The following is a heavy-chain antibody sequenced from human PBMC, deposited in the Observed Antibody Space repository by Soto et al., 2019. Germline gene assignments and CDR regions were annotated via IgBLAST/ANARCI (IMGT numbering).Heavy chain of an antibody. J-gene: IGHJ6*04. V-gene: IGHV4-4*02. CDR2: ISHTGST. CDR3: ANTMGLGLLDV. CDR1: GGSIHSRNR. D-gene: IGHD1-26*01. Sequence: QVHLQESGPGLVKPSGTLSLICTVSGGSIHSRNRWSWVRQSPAKGLEWIGEISHTGSTNYSPSLNSRVTISLDKSNNQFSLNLRSMTAADAAVYYCANTMGLGLLDVWGKGTAVTVSS.